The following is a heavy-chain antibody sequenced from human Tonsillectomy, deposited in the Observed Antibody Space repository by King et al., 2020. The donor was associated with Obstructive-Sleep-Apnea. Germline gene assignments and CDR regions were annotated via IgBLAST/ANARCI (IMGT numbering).Heavy chain of an antibody. CDR2: IKQDGSEK. CDR3: AGTGSITAAGYLDY. J-gene: IGHJ4*02. CDR1: GFTFSSYW. Sequence: DVQLVESGGGLVQPGGSLRLSCAASGFTFSSYWMTWVRQAPGKGLELVANIKQDGSEKFYVDSVKGRFTISRDNAKNSLYLQMNSLRAEDTAVYYCAGTGSITAAGYLDYWGQGTLVIVSS. V-gene: IGHV3-7*03. D-gene: IGHD6-13*01.